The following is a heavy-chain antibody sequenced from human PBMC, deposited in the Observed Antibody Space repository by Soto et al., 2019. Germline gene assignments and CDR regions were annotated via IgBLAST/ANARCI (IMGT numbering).Heavy chain of an antibody. Sequence: ESLSLTCTVSVGSISSYYWCWLRQPPGKGLGLIGYIYYSGSTNYNPSLKSRVTISVDTSTNQFSLKLSPVTAADTAVYYCARGAIVTFGGVSPVGFDYWGQGTLVTVSS. D-gene: IGHD3-16*01. CDR3: ARGAIVTFGGVSPVGFDY. J-gene: IGHJ4*02. CDR2: IYYSGST. CDR1: VGSISSYY. V-gene: IGHV4-59*01.